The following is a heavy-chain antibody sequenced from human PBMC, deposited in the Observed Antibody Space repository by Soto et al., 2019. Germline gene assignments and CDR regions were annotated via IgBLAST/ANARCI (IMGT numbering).Heavy chain of an antibody. D-gene: IGHD6-19*01. CDR3: ARGPSGWFGYDY. V-gene: IGHV3-74*01. CDR1: GFTFSSSW. Sequence: EVQLVESGGGLVQPGESLRLSCAASGFTFSSSWMHWVRQAPGKGLVWVSRINSGASNTNYADSVKGRFTISRDNAKNTLYLQMDSLTAEDTAVYYCARGPSGWFGYDYWGQGTLVTVSS. J-gene: IGHJ4*02. CDR2: INSGASNT.